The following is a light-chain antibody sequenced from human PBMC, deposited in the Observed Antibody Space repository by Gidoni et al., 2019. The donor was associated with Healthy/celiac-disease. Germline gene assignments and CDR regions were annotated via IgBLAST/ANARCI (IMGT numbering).Light chain of an antibody. V-gene: IGLV3-1*01. CDR3: QAWDSSTVV. CDR2: QDS. J-gene: IGLJ2*01. Sequence: SYELTQPPSVSVSPGQTASITCSGDKVGDKYACWYQQKPCQSPVLVIYQDSKRPSGIPERFSGSNSGNTATLTISGTQAMDEADYYCQAWDSSTVVFGGGTKLTVL. CDR1: KVGDKY.